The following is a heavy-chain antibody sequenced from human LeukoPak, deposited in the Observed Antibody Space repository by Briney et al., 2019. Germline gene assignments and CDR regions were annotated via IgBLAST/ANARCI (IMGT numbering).Heavy chain of an antibody. Sequence: PGGSLRLSCAASGFTFISYAMSWVRQAPGKGLEWVSAISGSGGSTYYADSVKGRFTISRDNSKNTLYLQMNSLRAEDTAVYYCAKDVSVVPAAIFDPWGQGTLVTVSS. CDR3: AKDVSVVPAAIFDP. J-gene: IGHJ5*02. D-gene: IGHD2-2*01. CDR1: GFTFISYA. V-gene: IGHV3-23*01. CDR2: ISGSGGST.